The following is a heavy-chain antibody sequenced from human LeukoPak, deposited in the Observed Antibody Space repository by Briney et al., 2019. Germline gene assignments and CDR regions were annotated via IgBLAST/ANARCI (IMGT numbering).Heavy chain of an antibody. Sequence: PSETLFLTCAVYGGSFSGYYWSWIRQPPGKGLEWIGEINHSGSTNYNPSLKSRVTISVDTSKNQFSLKLSSVTAADTAVYYCARGEVRTPYCSGGSCYSILAYYFDYWGQGTLVTVSS. CDR2: INHSGST. CDR1: GGSFSGYY. J-gene: IGHJ4*02. V-gene: IGHV4-34*01. CDR3: ARGEVRTPYCSGGSCYSILAYYFDY. D-gene: IGHD2-15*01.